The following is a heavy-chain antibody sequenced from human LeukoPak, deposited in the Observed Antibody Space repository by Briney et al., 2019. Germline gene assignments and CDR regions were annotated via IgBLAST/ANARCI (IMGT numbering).Heavy chain of an antibody. Sequence: QXGGSLRLSCAASGFTVSSNYMSWVRQAPGKGLEWVSVIYSGGSTYYADSVKGRFTISRDNSKNTLYLQMNSLRAEDTAVYYCARAVRHWYGEGDYFDYWGQGTLVTVSS. CDR2: IYSGGST. D-gene: IGHD4/OR15-4a*01. CDR1: GFTVSSNY. V-gene: IGHV3-66*01. J-gene: IGHJ4*02. CDR3: ARAVRHWYGEGDYFDY.